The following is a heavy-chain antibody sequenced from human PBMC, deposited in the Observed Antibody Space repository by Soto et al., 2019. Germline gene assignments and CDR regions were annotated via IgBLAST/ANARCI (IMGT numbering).Heavy chain of an antibody. CDR1: GDSVSSTSAA. J-gene: IGHJ4*02. D-gene: IGHD6-19*01. V-gene: IGHV6-1*01. CDR3: ARGSYYSGWV. CDR2: TYYRSKWYS. Sequence: SPTLSLPGAISGDSVSSTSAAWSWIRQSPSRGLEWLGRTYYRSKWYSDYAVSVKSRITINPDTSKNQFSLQLNSVTPEDTAVYYCARGSYYSGWVWGQGTLVTVSS.